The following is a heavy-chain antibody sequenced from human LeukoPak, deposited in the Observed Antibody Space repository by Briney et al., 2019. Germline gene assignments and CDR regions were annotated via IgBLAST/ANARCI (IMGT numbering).Heavy chain of an antibody. CDR2: ISWNSDNI. CDR1: GFTFDDYA. V-gene: IGHV3-9*03. Sequence: PGGSLRLSCAASGFTFDDYAMHWVRQAPGKGLEWVSGISWNSDNIGYADSVKGRFTISRDNDKNSLYLQMNNLRPEDMAIYYCAKDRYSSIWYYIDYWGPGALVTVSS. J-gene: IGHJ4*02. D-gene: IGHD6-13*01. CDR3: AKDRYSSIWYYIDY.